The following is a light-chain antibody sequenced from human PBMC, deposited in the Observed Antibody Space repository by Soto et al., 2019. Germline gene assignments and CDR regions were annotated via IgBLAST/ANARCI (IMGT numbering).Light chain of an antibody. CDR1: QSVSSSY. J-gene: IGKJ1*01. CDR2: GAS. CDR3: QQYGSSLPWT. V-gene: IGKV3-20*01. Sequence: EIVLTQSPGTLSLSPGERATLSCRASQSVSSSYLAWYQQKPGQAPRLLIYGASNRATGIPDRFSGSGSGTDFPLTLSRLEPEDFAVYYWQQYGSSLPWTFGQGTKVEIK.